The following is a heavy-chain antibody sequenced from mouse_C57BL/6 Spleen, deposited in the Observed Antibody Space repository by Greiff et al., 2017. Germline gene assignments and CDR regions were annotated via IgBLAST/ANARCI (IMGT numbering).Heavy chain of an antibody. Sequence: QVQLQQPGAELVKPGALVKLSCKASGYTFTSYWMHWVKQRPGRGLEWIGRIDPISGGTTYNQKFKSKATLTVDKPSSTAYMQLSSLTSEDSAVEYCARYYYYGSSYVGYAMDYWGQGTSVTVSS. CDR3: ARYYYYGSSYVGYAMDY. D-gene: IGHD1-1*01. V-gene: IGHV1-72*01. J-gene: IGHJ4*01. CDR2: IDPISGGT. CDR1: GYTFTSYW.